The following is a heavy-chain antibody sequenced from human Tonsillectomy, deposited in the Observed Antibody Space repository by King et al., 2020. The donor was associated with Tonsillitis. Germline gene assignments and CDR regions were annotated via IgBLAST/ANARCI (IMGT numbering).Heavy chain of an antibody. CDR1: GGSINNYY. V-gene: IGHV4-59*01. J-gene: IGHJ6*02. CDR3: ARGRMVRGDYKYGMDV. Sequence: QMQLQESGPGLVKPSETLSLPCTVSGGSINNYYWSWIRQPPGRGLERIGNIYYSGTTSNNPALKSRVTIPIDTSKNQFSLKMSSVTATATAVYFCARGRMVRGDYKYGMDVWGQGTTVTVSS. D-gene: IGHD3-10*01. CDR2: IYYSGTT.